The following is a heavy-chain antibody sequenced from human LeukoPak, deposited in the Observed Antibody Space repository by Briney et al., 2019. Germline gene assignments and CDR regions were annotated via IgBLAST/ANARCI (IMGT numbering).Heavy chain of an antibody. CDR1: GFTFSRSA. D-gene: IGHD5-24*01. Sequence: PGGSLRLSCAASGFTFSRSAMHWVRQPPGKGLEWMAVISNDGMRKFHADSVKGRFTISRDNSKNTLYLQTDSLTTEDTTLYYCARRRDGYNPELDYWGQGTLVTVSS. CDR3: ARRRDGYNPELDY. V-gene: IGHV3-30*04. J-gene: IGHJ4*02. CDR2: ISNDGMRK.